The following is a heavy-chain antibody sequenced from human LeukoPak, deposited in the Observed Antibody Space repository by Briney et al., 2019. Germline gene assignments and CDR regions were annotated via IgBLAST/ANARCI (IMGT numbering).Heavy chain of an antibody. V-gene: IGHV4-59*01. D-gene: IGHD4-17*01. CDR1: GSSMNNYF. Sequence: PSETLSLTCTVSGSSMNNYFWSWIRQAPGKGLEWIGYISDSGSTNFNPSLRSRVTISVDTSKNQFSLKLSSVTAADTALYYCARYDYGDCWFDPWGQGTLVTISS. J-gene: IGHJ5*02. CDR3: ARYDYGDCWFDP. CDR2: ISDSGST.